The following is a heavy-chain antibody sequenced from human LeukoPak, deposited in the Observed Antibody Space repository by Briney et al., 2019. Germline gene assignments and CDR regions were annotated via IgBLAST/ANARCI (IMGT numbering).Heavy chain of an antibody. CDR2: MNPNSGNT. D-gene: IGHD5-12*01. CDR1: GYTFTSYD. J-gene: IGHJ4*02. V-gene: IGHV1-8*01. Sequence: GASVKVSCKASGYTFTSYDINWVRQATGQGLEWMGWMNPNSGNTGYAQKFQGRVTMTRNTSICKAYLELSSLRYEDAAVYYCERGRRGYSGYDQGDFDSWGQGTLVTVSS. CDR3: ERGRRGYSGYDQGDFDS.